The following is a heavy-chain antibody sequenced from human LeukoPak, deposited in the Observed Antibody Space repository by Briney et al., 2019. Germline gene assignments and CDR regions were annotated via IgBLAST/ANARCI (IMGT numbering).Heavy chain of an antibody. D-gene: IGHD2-21*02. J-gene: IGHJ4*02. CDR2: FDPEDGET. CDR1: GYTLTELS. V-gene: IGHV1-24*01. Sequence: APVKVSCKVSGYTLTELSMHWVRQAPGKGLEWMGGFDPEDGETIYAQKFQGRVTMTEDTSTDTAYMELSSLRSEDTAVYYCATLYCGGDCYRDYWGQGTLVTVSS. CDR3: ATLYCGGDCYRDY.